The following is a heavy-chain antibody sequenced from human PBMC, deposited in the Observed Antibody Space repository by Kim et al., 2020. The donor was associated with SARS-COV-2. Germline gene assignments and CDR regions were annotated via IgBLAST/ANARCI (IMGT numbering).Heavy chain of an antibody. Sequence: ADSVKGRFTISRDNSKNTRYLKINSLRAEDTAVYYCAKIMVTTPRGYFDTWGQGTLVTVSS. D-gene: IGHD2-21*02. J-gene: IGHJ4*02. V-gene: IGHV3-30*02. CDR3: AKIMVTTPRGYFDT.